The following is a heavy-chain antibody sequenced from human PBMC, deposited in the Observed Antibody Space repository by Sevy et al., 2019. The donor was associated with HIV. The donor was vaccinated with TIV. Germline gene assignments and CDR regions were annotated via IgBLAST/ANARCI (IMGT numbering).Heavy chain of an antibody. Sequence: GGSLRLSCAASGFIVSNYAMTWVRQAPGKGLEWVSSINSPGTTYYADSVKGGFTISRDNSNNTLYLQMNSLGVDDTAVYSCAKGEGVGSVPYFDYWGQGTLVTVSS. J-gene: IGHJ4*02. V-gene: IGHV3-23*01. CDR3: AKGEGVGSVPYFDY. CDR1: GFIVSNYA. CDR2: INSPGTT. D-gene: IGHD1-26*01.